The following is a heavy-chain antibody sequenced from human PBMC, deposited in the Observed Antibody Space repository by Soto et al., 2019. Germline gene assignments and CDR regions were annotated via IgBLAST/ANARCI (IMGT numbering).Heavy chain of an antibody. Sequence: QVQLVQSGAEVKKPGASVKVSCKASGYTFTSYGISWVRQAPGQGLEWMGWISAYNGNTNYAQKLQGRVTMTTDTSTSTAYMERRSMRSDDTAVYYCARDPGRDGYNCLPPGDAFDIWGQGTMVNVSS. CDR3: ARDPGRDGYNCLPPGDAFDI. CDR2: ISAYNGNT. J-gene: IGHJ3*02. V-gene: IGHV1-18*01. CDR1: GYTFTSYG. D-gene: IGHD5-12*01.